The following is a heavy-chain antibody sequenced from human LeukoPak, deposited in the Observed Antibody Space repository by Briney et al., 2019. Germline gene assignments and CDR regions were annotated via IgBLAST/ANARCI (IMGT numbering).Heavy chain of an antibody. Sequence: ASVKVSCKASGGTFISYGISWVRQAPGQGLEWMGWISAYNGNTNYAQKLQGRVTMTTDTSTSTAYMELRSLRSDDTAVYYCARVDCSGGSCYSGFDYWGQGTLVTVSS. CDR3: ARVDCSGGSCYSGFDY. D-gene: IGHD2-15*01. J-gene: IGHJ4*02. CDR1: GGTFISYG. V-gene: IGHV1-18*01. CDR2: ISAYNGNT.